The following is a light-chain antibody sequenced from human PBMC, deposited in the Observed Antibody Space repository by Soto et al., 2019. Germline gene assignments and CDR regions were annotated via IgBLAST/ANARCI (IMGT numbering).Light chain of an antibody. CDR2: GAS. V-gene: IGKV3-20*01. J-gene: IGKJ1*01. CDR3: QQFDDSLWT. CDR1: QSVSTNN. Sequence: EIVLTQSPGTLSLPPGDRATLSCRASQSVSTNNFAWYQQRPGQAPRLLIYGASSRATGIPDRFSGSGSGTDFTLTISRLEPEDFAVYYCQQFDDSLWTFGQGTKVEIK.